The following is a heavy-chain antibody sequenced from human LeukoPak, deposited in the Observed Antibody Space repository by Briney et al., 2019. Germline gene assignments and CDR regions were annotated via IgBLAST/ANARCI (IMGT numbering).Heavy chain of an antibody. CDR3: ARDGNLASFDY. Sequence: ASVKVSCKASGYTFTSYAISWVRQAPGQGLEWMGRIIPIFGTANYAQKFQGRVTITTDESTGTAYMELSSLRSEDTAVYYCARDGNLASFDYWGQGTLVTVSS. V-gene: IGHV1-69*05. J-gene: IGHJ4*02. CDR1: GYTFTSYA. CDR2: IIPIFGTA. D-gene: IGHD1-1*01.